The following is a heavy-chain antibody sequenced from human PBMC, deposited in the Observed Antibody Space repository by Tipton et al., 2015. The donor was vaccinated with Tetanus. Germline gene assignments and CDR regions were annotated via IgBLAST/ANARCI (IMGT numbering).Heavy chain of an antibody. CDR3: ARLPKHYSASGST. CDR1: GHNSRSYW. D-gene: IGHD3-10*01. Sequence: QLVQSGAEMKKPGQSLKISCEDSGHNSRSYWISWVRQMPGKGLEWMGIIYPGDSDATYSPSFRGQVTISADKSISTAYLEWSSLKASDTAIYFCARLPKHYSASGSTWGQGTLVTVSS. CDR2: IYPGDSDA. J-gene: IGHJ5*02. V-gene: IGHV5-51*01.